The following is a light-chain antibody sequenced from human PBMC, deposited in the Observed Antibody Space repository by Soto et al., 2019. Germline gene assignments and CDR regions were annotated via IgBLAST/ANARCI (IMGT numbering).Light chain of an antibody. J-gene: IGKJ1*01. CDR3: QHRTNWPSWT. V-gene: IGKV3D-20*02. Sequence: VLTKSPATLSVYKGESATLSCRAIPPLRSDYFAWYRQRPRQPPRLLLFEASNRAPGIPDSFSGSGSGTDFTLTISCLETEDLAVYYCQHRTNWPSWTFGAGTKVDIK. CDR2: EAS. CDR1: PPLRSDY.